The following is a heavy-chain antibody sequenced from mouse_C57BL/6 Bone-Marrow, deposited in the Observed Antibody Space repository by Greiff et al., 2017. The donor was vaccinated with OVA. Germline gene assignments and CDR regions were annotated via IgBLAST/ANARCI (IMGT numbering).Heavy chain of an antibody. CDR1: GYTFTSYW. CDR2: IYPGNSDT. CDR3: TRTIYYYGSSYPLYAMDY. V-gene: IGHV1-5*01. Sequence: EVQLQQSGTVLARPGASVKMSCKTSGYTFTSYWMHWVKQRPGQGLEWIGAIYPGNSDTSYNQKFKGKAKLTAVTSASTAYMELSSLTNEDSAVYYCTRTIYYYGSSYPLYAMDYWGQGTSVTVSS. D-gene: IGHD1-1*01. J-gene: IGHJ4*01.